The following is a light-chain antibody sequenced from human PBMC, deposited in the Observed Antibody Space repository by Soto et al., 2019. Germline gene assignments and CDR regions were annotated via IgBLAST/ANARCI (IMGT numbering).Light chain of an antibody. CDR2: AAS. V-gene: IGKV1-27*01. Sequence: DIQMTQSPSSLSASVGDRVTITCRASQGISNYLAWYQQKPGKVPKLLIYAASTSQSGVPSRFSGSGSGTDFTLTSSSLQPEDVATYYCQKYNSAPWTFGQGTKVEIK. J-gene: IGKJ1*01. CDR3: QKYNSAPWT. CDR1: QGISNY.